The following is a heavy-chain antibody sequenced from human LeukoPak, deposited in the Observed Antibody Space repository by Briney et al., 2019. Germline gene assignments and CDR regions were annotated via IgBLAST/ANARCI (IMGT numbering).Heavy chain of an antibody. CDR3: AKHQISSSSYFDY. V-gene: IGHV3-23*01. CDR1: GFTFSSYG. CDR2: ISGSGGST. Sequence: GGSLRLSCAASGFTFSSYGMSWVRQAPGKGLEWVSAISGSGGSTYYADSVKGRFTISRDNSKNTLYLQMNSLRAEDTAVYYCAKHQISSSSYFDYWGQGTLVTVSS. D-gene: IGHD6-13*01. J-gene: IGHJ4*02.